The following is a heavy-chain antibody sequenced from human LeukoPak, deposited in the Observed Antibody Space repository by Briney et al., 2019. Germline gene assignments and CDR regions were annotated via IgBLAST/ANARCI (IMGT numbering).Heavy chain of an antibody. CDR3: ARDSYGAITMVRGGTGTGAFDI. J-gene: IGHJ3*02. CDR1: GGSISSYY. Sequence: PSETLSLTCTVSGGSISSYYWSWIRQPPGKGLEWIGYIYYSGSTNYNPSLKSRVTISVDTSKNQFSLKLSSVTAADTAVYYCARDSYGAITMVRGGTGTGAFDIWGQGTMVTVSS. V-gene: IGHV4-59*01. D-gene: IGHD3-10*01. CDR2: IYYSGST.